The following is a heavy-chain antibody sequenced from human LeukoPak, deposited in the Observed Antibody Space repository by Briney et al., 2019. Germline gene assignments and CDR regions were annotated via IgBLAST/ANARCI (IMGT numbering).Heavy chain of an antibody. J-gene: IGHJ4*02. D-gene: IGHD3-22*01. V-gene: IGHV3-23*01. CDR2: ISGSGGST. CDR1: GFTFSSYA. CDR3: AKGGSSGYYFPFDY. Sequence: GASLRLSCAASGFTFSSYAMSWVRQAPGKGLEGVSAISGSGGSTYYADSVKGRFTISRDNSKNTLYLQMNSLRAEDTAVYYCAKGGSSGYYFPFDYWGQGTLVTVSS.